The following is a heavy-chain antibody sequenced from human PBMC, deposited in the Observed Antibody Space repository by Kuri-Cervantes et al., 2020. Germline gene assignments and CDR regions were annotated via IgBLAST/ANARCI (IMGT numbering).Heavy chain of an antibody. J-gene: IGHJ6*02. CDR3: AREGGRGGMDV. Sequence: LSLTCAASGFTFSSYAMHWVRQAPGKGLEWVAVISYDGSNKYYADPVKGRFTISRDNSKNTLYLQMNSLRAEDTAVYYCAREGGRGGMDVWGQGTTVTVSS. V-gene: IGHV3-30*14. CDR1: GFTFSSYA. CDR2: ISYDGSNK. D-gene: IGHD2-15*01.